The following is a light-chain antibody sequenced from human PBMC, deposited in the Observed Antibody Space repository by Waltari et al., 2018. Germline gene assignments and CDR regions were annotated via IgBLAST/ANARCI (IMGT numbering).Light chain of an antibody. V-gene: IGKV3-15*01. CDR3: QQYNDWPQT. CDR1: QSVSSN. CDR2: DSS. Sequence: EIVMTQSPATLSVSQGERATLPCRASQSVSSNLAWYQQQPGQAPRLLIYDSSSRATDIPATFSGGWSVTKFTLTISSLQSEDFAVYYCQQYNDWPQTFGQGTKVEIK. J-gene: IGKJ1*01.